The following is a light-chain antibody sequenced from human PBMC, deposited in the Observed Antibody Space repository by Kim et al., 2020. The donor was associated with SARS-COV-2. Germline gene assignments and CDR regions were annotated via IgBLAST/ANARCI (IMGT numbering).Light chain of an antibody. Sequence: DIQMTQSPSSLSTSVGDRVTITCQASLDIRNYLNWYQQKPGKAPKLLIYDASNLEAGVPSRFSGSGAGSHFTFTISSLQPEDIATYYCQQYDNPPFTFGQGTELEI. CDR1: LDIRNY. CDR2: DAS. J-gene: IGKJ2*01. CDR3: QQYDNPPFT. V-gene: IGKV1-33*01.